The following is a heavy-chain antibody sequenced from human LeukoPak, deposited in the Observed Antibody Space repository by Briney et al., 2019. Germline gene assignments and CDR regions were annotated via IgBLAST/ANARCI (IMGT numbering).Heavy chain of an antibody. CDR2: ISWNSGSI. J-gene: IGHJ6*02. D-gene: IGHD4-11*01. Sequence: GGSLRLSCAASGFTFDDYAMHWVRQAPGKGLEWVSGISWNSGSIGYADSVKGRFTISRDNAKNSLYLQMNSLGAEDTALYYCAKAPYSNFYYYGMDVWGQGTTVTVSS. CDR3: AKAPYSNFYYYGMDV. V-gene: IGHV3-9*01. CDR1: GFTFDDYA.